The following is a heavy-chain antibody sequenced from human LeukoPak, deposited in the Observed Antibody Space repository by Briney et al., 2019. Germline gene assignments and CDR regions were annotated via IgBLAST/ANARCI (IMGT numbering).Heavy chain of an antibody. Sequence: GGSLRLSCAASGFTFSSHAMHWVRQAPGKGLEWVAVISYDGSNKYYADSVKGRFTISRDNSKNTLYLQMNSLRAEDTAVYYCTRDGAYYDSSGYYGGGFDYWGQGTLVTVSS. D-gene: IGHD3-22*01. CDR1: GFTFSSHA. V-gene: IGHV3-30*01. J-gene: IGHJ4*02. CDR3: TRDGAYYDSSGYYGGGFDY. CDR2: ISYDGSNK.